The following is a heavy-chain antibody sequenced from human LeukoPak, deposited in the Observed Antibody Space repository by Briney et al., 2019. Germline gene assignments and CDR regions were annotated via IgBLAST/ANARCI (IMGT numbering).Heavy chain of an antibody. CDR2: ISWNSGSI. CDR3: AREGITMLQGVFDY. CDR1: GFTFDDYA. D-gene: IGHD3-10*01. V-gene: IGHV3-9*01. J-gene: IGHJ4*02. Sequence: GGSLRLSCAASGFTFDDYAMHWVRQAPGKGLEWVSGISWNSGSIGYADSVKGRFTISRDNAKNSLFLQMNSLRAEDTAVFYCAREGITMLQGVFDYWGQGTPVTVSS.